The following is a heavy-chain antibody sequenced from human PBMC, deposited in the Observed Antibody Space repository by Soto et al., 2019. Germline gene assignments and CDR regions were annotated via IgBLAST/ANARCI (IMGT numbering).Heavy chain of an antibody. V-gene: IGHV3-30-3*01. Sequence: GGSLRLSCAASGFTFSSYAMHWVRQAPGKGLEWVAVISYDGSNKYYADSVKGRFTISRDNSKNTLYLQMNSLRAEDTAVYYCAKDADYYGSGSYLYWGQGTLVTVSS. CDR3: AKDADYYGSGSYLY. D-gene: IGHD3-10*01. CDR2: ISYDGSNK. J-gene: IGHJ4*02. CDR1: GFTFSSYA.